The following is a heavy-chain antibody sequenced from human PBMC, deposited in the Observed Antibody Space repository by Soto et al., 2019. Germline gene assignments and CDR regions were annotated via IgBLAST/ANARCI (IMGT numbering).Heavy chain of an antibody. J-gene: IGHJ5*02. V-gene: IGHV3-21*01. CDR2: ISSSSSYI. CDR1: GFTFSSYS. CDR3: ASGLTEVVVAASPS. Sequence: EVQLVESGGGLVKPGGSLRLSCAASGFTFSSYSMNWVRQAPGKGLEWVSSISSSSSYIYYADSVKGRFTISRDNAKNSLYLQMNSLRAEDTAVYYCASGLTEVVVAASPSWGQGTLVTVSS. D-gene: IGHD2-15*01.